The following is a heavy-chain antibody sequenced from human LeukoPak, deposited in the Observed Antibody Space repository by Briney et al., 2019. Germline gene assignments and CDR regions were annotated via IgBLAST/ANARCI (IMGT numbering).Heavy chain of an antibody. V-gene: IGHV3-30*01. D-gene: IGHD2/OR15-2a*01. Sequence: GGSLRLSCAASGFTFSSYAMHWVRQAPGKGLEWVAVISYDGSNKYYADSVKGRFTISRDNSKNTLYLQMNSLRAEDTAVYYCANFNYYYYYMDVWGKGTTVTVSS. CDR3: ANFNYYYYYMDV. CDR2: ISYDGSNK. J-gene: IGHJ6*03. CDR1: GFTFSSYA.